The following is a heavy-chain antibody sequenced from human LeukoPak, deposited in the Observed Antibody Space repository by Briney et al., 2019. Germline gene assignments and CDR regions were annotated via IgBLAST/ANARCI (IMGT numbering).Heavy chain of an antibody. CDR1: GGSICSYY. D-gene: IGHD7-27*01. CDR2: IYYSGST. CDR3: ARDPGDGWYFDL. J-gene: IGHJ2*01. V-gene: IGHV4-59*01. Sequence: SETLSLTCAVSGGSICSYYWSWIRQPPGKGLEWIGYIYYSGSTNYNPSLKSRVTISVDTSKNQFSLKLSSVTAADTAVYYCARDPGDGWYFDLWGRGTLVTVSS.